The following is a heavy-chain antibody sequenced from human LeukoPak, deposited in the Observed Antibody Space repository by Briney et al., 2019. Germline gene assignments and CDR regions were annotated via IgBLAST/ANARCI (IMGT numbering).Heavy chain of an antibody. CDR2: ISPTGSTT. CDR1: GFSFSGHW. J-gene: IGHJ4*02. D-gene: IGHD3-16*01. Sequence: PGGSLRLSCTASGFSFSGHWMHWARQLPGKGLVWVSRISPTGSTTSYADSVKGRFTVSRGNAKNTLYLQVNNLRAEDTAVYYCVKDFGRVRGTPDSWGQGTLITVSS. V-gene: IGHV3-74*01. CDR3: VKDFGRVRGTPDS.